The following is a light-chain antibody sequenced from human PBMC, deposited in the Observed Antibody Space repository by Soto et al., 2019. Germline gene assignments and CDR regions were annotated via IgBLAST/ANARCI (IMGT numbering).Light chain of an antibody. J-gene: IGLJ2*01. CDR3: PSYDSSLSAVI. V-gene: IGLV1-40*01. Sequence: QSVLTQPPSVSGAPGQRVTISCTGTSSNIGAGYDVHWYQQLPGTAPKLLMYGNNNRPSGVPDRFSGSKSGASASLAITGLQAEDEADYYCPSYDSSLSAVIFGGGTKLTVL. CDR2: GNN. CDR1: SSNIGAGYD.